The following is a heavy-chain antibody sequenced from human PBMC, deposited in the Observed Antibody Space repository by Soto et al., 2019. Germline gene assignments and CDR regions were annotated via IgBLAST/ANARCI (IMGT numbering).Heavy chain of an antibody. CDR1: GFTFSSYS. CDR2: ISSSSSTI. Sequence: EVQLVESGGGLVQPGGSLRLSCAASGFTFSSYSMNWVRQAPGKGLEWVSYISSSSSTIYYADSVKGRFTISRDNAKNSLYLQMNSLRAEDTAVYSCARESIDYYFDYWGQGTLVTVSS. V-gene: IGHV3-48*01. D-gene: IGHD2-21*01. J-gene: IGHJ4*02. CDR3: ARESIDYYFDY.